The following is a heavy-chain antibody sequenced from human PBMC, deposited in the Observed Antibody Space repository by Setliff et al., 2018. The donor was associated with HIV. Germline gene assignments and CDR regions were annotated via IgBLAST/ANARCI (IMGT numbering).Heavy chain of an antibody. CDR3: ARGLIQYTWDS. V-gene: IGHV4-4*08. CDR1: GGSISGNA. D-gene: IGHD2-2*02. CDR2: SSTSGCT. J-gene: IGHJ5*01. Sequence: SETLSLTCSVSGGSISGNAWSWIRQPPGKGLEWIGYSSTSGCTNCNPSLKNRVSISLDASKNQFSLRLTSVTAADTAMYFCARGLIQYTWDSWGQGVLVTVSS.